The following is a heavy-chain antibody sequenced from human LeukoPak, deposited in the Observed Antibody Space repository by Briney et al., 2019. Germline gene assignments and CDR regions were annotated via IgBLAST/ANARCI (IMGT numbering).Heavy chain of an antibody. Sequence: PGGSLRLSCAASGFTFSSYSMNWVRQAPGKGLEWVSYISSSSSTIYYADSVKGRFTISRDNAKNSLYLQMNSLRAEDTAVYYCATRIAVAGRGLDYWGQGTLVTVSS. CDR2: ISSSSSTI. J-gene: IGHJ4*02. CDR3: ATRIAVAGRGLDY. V-gene: IGHV3-48*04. D-gene: IGHD6-19*01. CDR1: GFTFSSYS.